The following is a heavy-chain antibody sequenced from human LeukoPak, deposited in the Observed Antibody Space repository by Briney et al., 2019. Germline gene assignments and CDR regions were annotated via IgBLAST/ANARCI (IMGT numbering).Heavy chain of an antibody. V-gene: IGHV3-53*01. Sequence: PGGSLRLSCAASGFTVSSNYMSWVRQAPGKGLEWVSVIYSGGSTYYADSVKGRFTISRDNSKNTLYLQMNSLRAEDTAVYYCARRGLWSDFDYWGQGTLVTVSS. J-gene: IGHJ4*02. CDR2: IYSGGST. D-gene: IGHD5-18*01. CDR3: ARRGLWSDFDY. CDR1: GFTVSSNY.